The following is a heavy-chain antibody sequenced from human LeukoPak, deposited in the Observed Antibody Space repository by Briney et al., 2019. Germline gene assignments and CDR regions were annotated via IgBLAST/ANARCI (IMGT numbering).Heavy chain of an antibody. CDR3: ARGYFSGYYFDY. Sequence: SETLSLTCAVSGYSISSGYYWGWIRQPPGKGLGWIGSIYHSGSTFYNPSLKSRVTISADTSKNQFSLTLSSVTAADTAVYYCARGYFSGYYFDYWGQGTLVTVSS. CDR2: IYHSGST. V-gene: IGHV4-38-2*01. CDR1: GYSISSGYY. J-gene: IGHJ4*02. D-gene: IGHD3-22*01.